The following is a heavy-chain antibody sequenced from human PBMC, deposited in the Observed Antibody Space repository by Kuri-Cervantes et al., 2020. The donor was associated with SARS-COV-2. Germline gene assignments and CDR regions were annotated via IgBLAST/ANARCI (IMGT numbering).Heavy chain of an antibody. CDR1: VGSITSYY. Sequence: GSLRLSCTVSVGSITSYYWSWLRQPPGKGLEWIGYIYYSGSTNYNPSLKSRVTISVDTSKNQFSLKLSSVTAADTAAYYCARGGRGSGKAGPNASWYFYLWGPGTLVPVSS. CDR2: IYYSGST. D-gene: IGHD3-16*01. J-gene: IGHJ2*01. CDR3: ARGGRGSGKAGPNASWYFYL. V-gene: IGHV4-59*01.